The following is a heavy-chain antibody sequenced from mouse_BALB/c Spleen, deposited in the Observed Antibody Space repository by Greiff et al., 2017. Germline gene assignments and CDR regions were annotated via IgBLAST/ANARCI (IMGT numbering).Heavy chain of an antibody. CDR1: GFTFSSYG. CDR3: ARQGPNYYGNSDFDY. D-gene: IGHD2-1*01. J-gene: IGHJ2*01. Sequence: EVQLQQSGGDLVKPGGSLKLSCAASGFTFSSYGMSWVRQTSDKRLEWVATISSGGSYTYYPDSVKGRFTISRDNAKNTLYLQMSSLKSEDTAMYYCARQGPNYYGNSDFDYWGQGTTLTVSS. V-gene: IGHV5-6*01. CDR2: ISSGGSYT.